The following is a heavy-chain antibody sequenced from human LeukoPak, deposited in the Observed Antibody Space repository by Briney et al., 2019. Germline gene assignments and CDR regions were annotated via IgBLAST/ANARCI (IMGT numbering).Heavy chain of an antibody. J-gene: IGHJ4*02. D-gene: IGHD6-19*01. CDR3: ARDGGVAAKDY. CDR1: GFSFSNAW. Sequence: GGSLRLSCATSGFSFSNAWMNWVRQAPGKGLEWVAVIWYDGSNKYYADSVKGRFTISRDNSKNTLYLQMNSLRAEDTAVYYCARDGGVAAKDYWGQGTLVTVSS. CDR2: IWYDGSNK. V-gene: IGHV3-33*01.